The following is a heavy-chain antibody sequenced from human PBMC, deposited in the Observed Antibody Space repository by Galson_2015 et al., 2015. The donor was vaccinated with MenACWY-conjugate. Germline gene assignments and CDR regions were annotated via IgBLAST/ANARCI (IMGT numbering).Heavy chain of an antibody. CDR3: ARDANINSGCYLALDY. V-gene: IGHV1-3*01. CDR2: INAGNGNT. D-gene: IGHD1-26*01. Sequence: SVKVSCKASGYTFTSYAMNWVRQAPGQRLEWMGWINAGNGNTKYSQKFQGRVTITRDTSASTVYMELSSLRSEDTAVYYCARDANINSGCYLALDYWGQGTLVTVSS. CDR1: GYTFTSYA. J-gene: IGHJ4*02.